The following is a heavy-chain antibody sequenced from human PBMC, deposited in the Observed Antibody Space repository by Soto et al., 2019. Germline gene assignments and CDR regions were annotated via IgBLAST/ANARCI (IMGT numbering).Heavy chain of an antibody. CDR2: IWYDGSNK. Sequence: PGGSLRLSCTTSGFTFITYGMHWVRQAPGKGLERVAIIWYDGSNKYYADSVKGRFTNSRDNSKNTLYLQMNSLRAEDTALYYCARADCTGAYWYSWPFNYGVDVWGQGTTVTVSS. D-gene: IGHD2-8*02. CDR3: ARADCTGAYWYSWPFNYGVDV. CDR1: GFTFITYG. V-gene: IGHV3-33*01. J-gene: IGHJ6*02.